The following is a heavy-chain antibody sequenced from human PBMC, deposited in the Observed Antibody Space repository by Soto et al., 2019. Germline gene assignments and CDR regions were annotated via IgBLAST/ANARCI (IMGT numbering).Heavy chain of an antibody. V-gene: IGHV1-69*13. CDR1: GGTFSSYA. D-gene: IGHD3-10*01. CDR2: IIPIFGTA. CDR3: ARDSRPPDYFGSGGYRYYGIDV. Sequence: VASVKVSCKASGGTFSSYAISWVRQAPGQGLEWMGGIIPIFGTANYAQKFQGRVTITADESTSTAYMELSSLRSEDTAVYYCARDSRPPDYFGSGGYRYYGIDVWGQGTTVTVSS. J-gene: IGHJ6*02.